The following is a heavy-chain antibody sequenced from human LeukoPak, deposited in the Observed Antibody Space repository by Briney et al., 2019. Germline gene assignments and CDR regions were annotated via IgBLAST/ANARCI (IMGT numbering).Heavy chain of an antibody. J-gene: IGHJ3*02. CDR1: GGSIYSYY. CDR2: IYYSGST. D-gene: IGHD6-6*01. Sequence: SETLSLTCTVSGGSIYSYYWSWIRQPPGKGLEWIGYIYYSGSTNYNPSLKSRVTISVDTSKNQFSLKLSSVTAADTAVYYCARVLSIAARGAKGSFDIWGQGTMVTVSS. CDR3: ARVLSIAARGAKGSFDI. V-gene: IGHV4-59*01.